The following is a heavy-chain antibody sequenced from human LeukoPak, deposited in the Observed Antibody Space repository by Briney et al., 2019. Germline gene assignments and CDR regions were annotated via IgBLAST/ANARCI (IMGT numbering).Heavy chain of an antibody. Sequence: GASVKVSCKASGGTFISYAISWVRQAPGQGLEWMGGIIPIFGTANYAQKFQGRVTITADESTSTAYMELSSLRSEDTAVYYCASAGPVRTYYYGSGSYDGYGMDVWGQGTTVTVSS. J-gene: IGHJ6*02. CDR2: IIPIFGTA. V-gene: IGHV1-69*13. D-gene: IGHD3-10*01. CDR1: GGTFISYA. CDR3: ASAGPVRTYYYGSGSYDGYGMDV.